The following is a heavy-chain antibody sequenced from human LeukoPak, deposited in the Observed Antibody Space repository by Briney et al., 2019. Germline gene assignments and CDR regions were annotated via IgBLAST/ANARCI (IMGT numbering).Heavy chain of an antibody. D-gene: IGHD6-6*01. J-gene: IGHJ5*02. CDR2: IYCSGST. Sequence: KPSETLSLTCTVSGGSISSYYWSWIRQPPGKGLEWIGYIYCSGSTNYNPSLKSRVTISVDTSKNQFSLKLSSVTAADTAVYYGARVVAARPDNWFDPWGQGTLVTVSS. CDR3: ARVVAARPDNWFDP. V-gene: IGHV4-59*01. CDR1: GGSISSYY.